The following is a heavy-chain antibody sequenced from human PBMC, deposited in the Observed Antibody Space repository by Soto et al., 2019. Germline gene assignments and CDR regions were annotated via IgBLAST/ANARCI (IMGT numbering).Heavy chain of an antibody. CDR3: ARVDSGSNSGGAIDI. D-gene: IGHD1-26*01. Sequence: EVQLVESGGGLVQPGGSLRLSCAASGFTFSSYDMHWVRQATGKGLEWVSAIGTAGDTYYPGSVKGRFTISRENAKSSLYLQRNSLRAGDTAVYYCARVDSGSNSGGAIDICGRGTMVPVSS. J-gene: IGHJ3*02. CDR2: IGTAGDT. V-gene: IGHV3-13*01. CDR1: GFTFSSYD.